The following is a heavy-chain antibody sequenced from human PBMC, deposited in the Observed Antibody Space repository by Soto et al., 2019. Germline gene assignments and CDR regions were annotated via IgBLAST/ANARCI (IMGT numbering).Heavy chain of an antibody. CDR2: IYLGGSI. V-gene: IGHV4-59*01. D-gene: IGHD1-26*01. J-gene: IGHJ3*02. Sequence: SETLSLTCSVAGGSISSGDWTWIRHPPGKGLEWIGYIYLGGSINYNPSLKSRVIISVDTAKNQFSLKLSSVTAADTAVYYCARVDPPQWELQPERXAFHIWGQGTMVT. CDR1: GGSISSGD. CDR3: ARVDPPQWELQPERXAFHI.